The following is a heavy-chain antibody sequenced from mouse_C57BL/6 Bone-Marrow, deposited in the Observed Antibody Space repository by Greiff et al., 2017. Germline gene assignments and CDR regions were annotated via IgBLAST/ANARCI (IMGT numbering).Heavy chain of an antibody. J-gene: IGHJ3*01. CDR2: IDPGTGGT. D-gene: IGHD2-4*01. V-gene: IGHV1-15*01. CDR1: GYSFTGYE. Sequence: VQLQQSGAELVKPGASVKLSCKASGYSFTGYEIHWVKQRPGHGLEWIGAIDPGTGGTDYNEKFKGKAILTADKSSSTAYMELRSLTSEDSAVYYCPMFYYDNDEFAYWGQGTLVTVSA. CDR3: PMFYYDNDEFAY.